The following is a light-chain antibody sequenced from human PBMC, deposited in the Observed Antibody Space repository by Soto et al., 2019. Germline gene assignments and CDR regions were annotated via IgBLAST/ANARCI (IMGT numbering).Light chain of an antibody. CDR1: QSISSR. J-gene: IGKJ1*01. Sequence: DIQMTQSPSTLSASVGDRVTITCWASQSISSRLAWYQQKPGKVPKLLIYKASSLESGVPSRFSGSGSGTEFTLTISSLQPDDFATYYCQQYDSYSWTFGQGTKVEI. CDR2: KAS. CDR3: QQYDSYSWT. V-gene: IGKV1-5*03.